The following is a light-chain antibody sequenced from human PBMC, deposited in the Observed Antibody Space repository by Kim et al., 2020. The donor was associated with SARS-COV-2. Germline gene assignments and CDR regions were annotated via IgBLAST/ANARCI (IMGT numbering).Light chain of an antibody. CDR2: ATA. CDR1: KSELEIYGS. Sequence: GQWLTLYRSGCKSELEIYGSVSWYQIHPGKAPNLILFATAQRSAGISGRFSGANTGTAVALTVAGHQPNDEANYYCSTNMPYNPYVFGPRTKVTVL. CDR3: STNMPYNPYV. V-gene: IGLV2-14*03. J-gene: IGLJ1*01.